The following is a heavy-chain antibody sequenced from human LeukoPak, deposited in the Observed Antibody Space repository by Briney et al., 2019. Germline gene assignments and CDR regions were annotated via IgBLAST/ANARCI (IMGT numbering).Heavy chain of an antibody. J-gene: IGHJ4*02. V-gene: IGHV3-21*01. CDR1: GFTFSSYS. CDR2: MSSGSRYI. CDR3: ARGEGYYASGSYYIDY. D-gene: IGHD3-10*01. Sequence: PGGSLRLSCAASGFTFSSYSMTWVRQAPGKGLEWVSSMSSGSRYIYYADSVRGRFTISRDNAKNSLYLLMNSLRAEDTAVYYCARGEGYYASGSYYIDYWGQGTLVTVSS.